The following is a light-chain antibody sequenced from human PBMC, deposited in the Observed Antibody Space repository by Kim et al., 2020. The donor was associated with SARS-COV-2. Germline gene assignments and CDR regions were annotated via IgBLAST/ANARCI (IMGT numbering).Light chain of an antibody. Sequence: PGERATLTCRARQSVSSYVAWYQQKPGQAPRLLIYDASTRAPGIPGRFSGSASGTDFTLTISSLEPEDFAVYYCQQRNSWPPVYTFGPGTKLEI. CDR1: QSVSSY. CDR3: QQRNSWPPVYT. J-gene: IGKJ2*01. CDR2: DAS. V-gene: IGKV3-11*01.